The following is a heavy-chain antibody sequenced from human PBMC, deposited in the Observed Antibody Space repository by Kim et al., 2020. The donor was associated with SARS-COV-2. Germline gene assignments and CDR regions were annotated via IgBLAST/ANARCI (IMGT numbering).Heavy chain of an antibody. CDR1: GLTLSSYW. CDR3: ARRAYSSGWWYFDY. D-gene: IGHD6-19*01. Sequence: GGSLRLSCAASGLTLSSYWMHWVRQAPGKGLVWVSRINSDGSSTSYADSVKGRFTISRDNAKNTLYLQMNSLRDEDTAVYYCARRAYSSGWWYFDYWGQGSMVTVSS. CDR2: INSDGSST. V-gene: IGHV3-74*01. J-gene: IGHJ4*01.